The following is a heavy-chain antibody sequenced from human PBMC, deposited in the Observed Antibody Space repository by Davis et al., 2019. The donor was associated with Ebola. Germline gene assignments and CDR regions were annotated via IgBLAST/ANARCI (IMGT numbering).Heavy chain of an antibody. D-gene: IGHD3-3*01. CDR2: IKQDGSEK. CDR3: AREEAYYDFWSGYLDY. J-gene: IGHJ4*02. CDR1: GFTFSSYW. Sequence: PGGSLRLSCAASGFTFSSYWMSWVRQAPGKGLEWVANIKQDGSEKYYVDSVKGRFTISRDNAKNSLYLQMNSLRAEDTAVYYCAREEAYYDFWSGYLDYWGQGTLVTVSS. V-gene: IGHV3-7*01.